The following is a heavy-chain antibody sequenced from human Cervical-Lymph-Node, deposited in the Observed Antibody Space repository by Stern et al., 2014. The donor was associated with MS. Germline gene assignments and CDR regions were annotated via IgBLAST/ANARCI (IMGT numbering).Heavy chain of an antibody. CDR3: ARGGRGSGLDY. J-gene: IGHJ4*02. D-gene: IGHD6-19*01. CDR2: ISYAGSSE. Sequence: QVQLVESGGGVVQPGRSLRLSCAASGFTFDNYPMHWVRQPPGKGLEWVTFISYAGSSEDYADSVQVRFTISRDNSKNTLYLQLNSLRAEDTAVYYCARGGRGSGLDYWGQGTLVTVSS. V-gene: IGHV3-30-3*01. CDR1: GFTFDNYP.